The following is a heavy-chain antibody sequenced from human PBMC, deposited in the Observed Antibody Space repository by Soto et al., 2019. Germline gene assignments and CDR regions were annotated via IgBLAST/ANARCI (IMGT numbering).Heavy chain of an antibody. Sequence: ASVKVSCKASGYTFTGYYMHWVRQAPGQGLGWMGWIDPNSGVTDYAQKFQGWVTMTRDTSISTVYMELSRLTSDDTAVYYCARNSHLDNWGQGTPVTGSS. J-gene: IGHJ4*02. V-gene: IGHV1-2*04. CDR3: ARNSHLDN. CDR2: IDPNSGVT. D-gene: IGHD1-26*01. CDR1: GYTFTGYY.